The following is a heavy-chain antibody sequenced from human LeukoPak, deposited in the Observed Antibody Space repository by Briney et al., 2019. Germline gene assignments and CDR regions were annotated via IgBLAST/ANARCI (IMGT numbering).Heavy chain of an antibody. CDR2: ISAYNGNT. D-gene: IGHD7-27*01. CDR1: GYTFTSYG. V-gene: IGHV1-18*01. CDR3: ARGLTRGLLGRFGFDY. Sequence: ASVKVSCKASGYTFTSYGISWVRQAPGQGLEWMGWISAYNGNTNYAQKLQGRVTMTTDTSTSTAYMELRSLRSDDTAVYYCARGLTRGLLGRFGFDYWGQGTLITVSS. J-gene: IGHJ4*02.